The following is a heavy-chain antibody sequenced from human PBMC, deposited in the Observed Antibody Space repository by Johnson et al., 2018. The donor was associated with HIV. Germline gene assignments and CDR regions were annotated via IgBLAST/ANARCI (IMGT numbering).Heavy chain of an antibody. Sequence: VQLVESGGGLVQPGGSLRLSCAASGFTFSNSDMNWVHQAPGKRLEWVSGVSRNGSRTHYADSVKGRFIISRDNSRNTLYLQMNSLRPEDTAVYYCASATYDSSGYDAFDIWGQGTMVTVSS. CDR2: VSRNGSRT. CDR3: ASATYDSSGYDAFDI. V-gene: IGHV3-35*01. CDR1: GFTFSNSD. J-gene: IGHJ3*02. D-gene: IGHD3-22*01.